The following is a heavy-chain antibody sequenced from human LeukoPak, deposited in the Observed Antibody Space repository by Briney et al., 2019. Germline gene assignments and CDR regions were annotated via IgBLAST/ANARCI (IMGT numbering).Heavy chain of an antibody. CDR3: ARDIPYEVSFGGLTVMGSFVLDY. CDR1: GYSFTIYY. J-gene: IGHJ4*02. Sequence: ASVKVSCKASGYSFTIYYMHWVRQAPGQGLEWMGIINPSGGSTSFAQKFQGRVTMTRDTSTTTVYMELSGLRSEDTAVYYCARDIPYEVSFGGLTVMGSFVLDYWGQGTLVTVSS. V-gene: IGHV1-46*01. CDR2: INPSGGST. D-gene: IGHD3-16*02.